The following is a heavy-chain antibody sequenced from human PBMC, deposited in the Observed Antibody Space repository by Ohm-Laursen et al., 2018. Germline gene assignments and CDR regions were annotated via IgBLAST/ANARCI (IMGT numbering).Heavy chain of an antibody. CDR2: ISRNSGSI. CDR3: AKDSSGGYYGMHV. D-gene: IGHD3-10*01. Sequence: SLRLSCAASGFTFDDYGMSWVRQAPGKGLEWVSGISRNSGSIGYADSVKGRFTISRDNAKNSLYLQMNSLRAEDTALYYCAKDSSGGYYGMHVWGQGTTVTVSS. CDR1: GFTFDDYG. V-gene: IGHV3-9*01. J-gene: IGHJ6*02.